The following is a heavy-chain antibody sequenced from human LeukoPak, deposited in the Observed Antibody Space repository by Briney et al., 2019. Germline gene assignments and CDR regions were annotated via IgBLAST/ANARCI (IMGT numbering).Heavy chain of an antibody. Sequence: SETLSLTCAVYGGSCSGYYWSWIRQPPGEGLEWIGELNHSGSTNYNPSLKSRVTISVDTSKNQFSLKLSSVTAADTAVYYCAAYDYVWGSYRQSFDYWGQGTLVTVSS. CDR3: AAYDYVWGSYRQSFDY. V-gene: IGHV4-34*01. CDR1: GGSCSGYY. J-gene: IGHJ4*02. D-gene: IGHD3-16*02. CDR2: LNHSGST.